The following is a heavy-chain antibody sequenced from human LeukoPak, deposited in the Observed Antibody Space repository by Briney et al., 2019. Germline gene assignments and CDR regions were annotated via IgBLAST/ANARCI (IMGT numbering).Heavy chain of an antibody. V-gene: IGHV2-5*01. CDR3: AHSDLGYDFWSGYYDY. Sequence: SGPTLVKPTQTLTLTCTFSGFSPSTSGVGVGWIRQPPGKALEWLALIYWNDDKRYSPSLKSRLTITKDTSKNQVVLTMTNMDPVDTATYYCAHSDLGYDFWSGYYDYWGQGTLVTVSS. D-gene: IGHD3-3*01. CDR1: GFSPSTSGVG. CDR2: IYWNDDK. J-gene: IGHJ4*02.